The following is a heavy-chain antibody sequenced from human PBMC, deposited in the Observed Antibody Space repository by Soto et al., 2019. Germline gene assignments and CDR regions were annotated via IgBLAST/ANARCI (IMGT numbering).Heavy chain of an antibody. D-gene: IGHD2-15*01. J-gene: IGHJ3*02. CDR2: IYPGNSNT. CDR1: GYGFSIHW. CDR3: ASDSHCDGGNCPMGGFDM. Sequence: GESQKISCKGSGYGFSIHWFPWLRQMPGKGLEWVGIIYPGNSNTMYSPSFRGQVTISADTALSTTYLQWDTLKPSDTAIYSCASDSHCDGGNCPMGGFDMWGQGTMVTVSS. V-gene: IGHV5-51*01.